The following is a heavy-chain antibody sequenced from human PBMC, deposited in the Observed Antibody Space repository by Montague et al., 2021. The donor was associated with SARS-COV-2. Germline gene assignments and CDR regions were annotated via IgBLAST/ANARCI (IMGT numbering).Heavy chain of an antibody. D-gene: IGHD4-17*01. CDR1: GGSISNGSYP. V-gene: IGHV4-30-2*01. CDR2: IFPGGST. Sequence: TLSLTCSVSGGSISNGSYPWSWIRRPPGKGLEWIGYIFPGGSTYYNASLQSRVTISIDSSKNQLSLRLTSITAADTAVYFCARGGADFGDYGWLDPWGQGILVTVS. CDR3: ARGGADFGDYGWLDP. J-gene: IGHJ5*02.